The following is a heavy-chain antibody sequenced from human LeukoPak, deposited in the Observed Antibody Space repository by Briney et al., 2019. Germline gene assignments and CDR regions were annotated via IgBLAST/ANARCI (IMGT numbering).Heavy chain of an antibody. CDR3: ASRGYFDWSFDY. V-gene: IGHV4-59*08. CDR2: IYYSGST. Sequence: PSETLSLTCTVSGGSISSYYWSWIRQPPGKGLEWIGYIYYSGSTNYNPSLKSRVTISVDTSKNQFSLKLSSVTAADTAVYYCASRGYFDWSFDYWGQGTLVTVSS. J-gene: IGHJ4*02. CDR1: GGSISSYY. D-gene: IGHD3-9*01.